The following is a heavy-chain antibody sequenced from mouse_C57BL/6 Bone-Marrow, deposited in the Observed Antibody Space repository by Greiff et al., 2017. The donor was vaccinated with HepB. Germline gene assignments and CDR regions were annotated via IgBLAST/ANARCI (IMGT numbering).Heavy chain of an antibody. J-gene: IGHJ4*01. CDR2: INPNNGGT. CDR1: GYTFTDYY. Sequence: EVQLQQSGPELVKPGASVKISCKASGYTFTDYYMNWVKQSHGKSLEWIGDINPNNGGTSYNQKFKGKATLTVDKSSSTAYMELRSLTSEDSAVYYCARENYDLFCAMDYCGQGTSVTVSS. V-gene: IGHV1-26*01. D-gene: IGHD2-4*01. CDR3: ARENYDLFCAMDY.